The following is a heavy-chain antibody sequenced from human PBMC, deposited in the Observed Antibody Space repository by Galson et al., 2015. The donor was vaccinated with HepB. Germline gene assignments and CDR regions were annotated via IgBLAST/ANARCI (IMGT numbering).Heavy chain of an antibody. CDR2: IYYSGST. V-gene: IGHV4-59*01. CDR3: ARVEPGLRVVAFWYFGL. CDR1: GGSISSYY. Sequence: ETLSLTCTVSGGSISSYYWSWIRQPPGKGLEWIGYIYYSGSTNYNPSLKSRVTISVDTSKNQFSLKLSSVTAADTAVYYCARVEPGLRVVAFWYFGLWGRGTLVTVSS. D-gene: IGHD2-15*01. J-gene: IGHJ2*01.